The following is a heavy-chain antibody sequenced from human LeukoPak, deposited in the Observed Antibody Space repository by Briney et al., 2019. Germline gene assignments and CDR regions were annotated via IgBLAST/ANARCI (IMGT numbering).Heavy chain of an antibody. J-gene: IGHJ4*02. D-gene: IGHD3-10*01. CDR2: IWYAEDNS. CDR1: GFSFMGYG. V-gene: IGHV3-33*01. CDR3: TRERTPMVRGVIVLHSFDY. Sequence: PGGSLRLSCAASGFSFMGYGMHWVRQAPGKGLEWVALIWYAEDNSHYADSVKGRFTISRDNSKNTLYLQMNSLRAEDTAMYYCTRERTPMVRGVIVLHSFDYWGQGTLVTVSS.